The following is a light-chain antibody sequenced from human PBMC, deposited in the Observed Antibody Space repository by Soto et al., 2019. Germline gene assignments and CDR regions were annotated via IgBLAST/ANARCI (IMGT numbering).Light chain of an antibody. CDR1: SSDIGGYIY. CDR2: EGS. J-gene: IGLJ1*01. V-gene: IGLV2-14*01. Sequence: ALTQPASVSGSPGQSITISCTGTSSDIGGYIYVSWYQQHPGKAPKLMIYEGSKRPSGVSNRFSGSKSGNTASLTISGLQAEDEADYYCSSFSSSTTLYVFGTGTKVTVL. CDR3: SSFSSSTTLYV.